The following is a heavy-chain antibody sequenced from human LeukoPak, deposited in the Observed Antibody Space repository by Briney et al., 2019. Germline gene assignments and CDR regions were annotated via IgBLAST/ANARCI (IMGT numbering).Heavy chain of an antibody. CDR2: IIPIFGTA. CDR1: GGTFSSYA. Sequence: EASVKVSCKAFGGTFSSYAISWVRQAPGQGLEWMGGIIPIFGTANYAQKFQGRVTITADESTSTAYMELSSLRSEDTAVYYCASPPTKRYCSSTSCPLGYWGQGTLVTVSS. CDR3: ASPPTKRYCSSTSCPLGY. D-gene: IGHD2-2*01. J-gene: IGHJ4*02. V-gene: IGHV1-69*13.